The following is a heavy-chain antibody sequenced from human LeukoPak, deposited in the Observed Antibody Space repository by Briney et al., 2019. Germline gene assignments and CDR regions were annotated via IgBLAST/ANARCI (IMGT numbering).Heavy chain of an antibody. CDR3: ARGATTVATLFFDY. CDR2: ISSSSSYI. CDR1: GFIFDDYG. V-gene: IGHV3-21*01. Sequence: PGGSLRLFCAASGFIFDDYGMTWVRQTRGKGLEWGSSISSSSSYIYYAESVEGLLNIPRYNEKNTLSLENNSLRAEDTAVYYCARGATTVATLFFDYWGQGTLVTVSS. J-gene: IGHJ4*02. D-gene: IGHD4-17*01.